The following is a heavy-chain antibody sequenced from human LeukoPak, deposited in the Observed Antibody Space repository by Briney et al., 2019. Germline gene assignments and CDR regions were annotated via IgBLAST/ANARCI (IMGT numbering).Heavy chain of an antibody. V-gene: IGHV3-74*01. CDR3: ARDWADYGDFGETDYFDY. D-gene: IGHD4-17*01. J-gene: IGHJ4*02. CDR2: INSDGSST. CDR1: GFTFSSYW. Sequence: PGGSLRLSCAASGFTFSSYWMHWVRQAPGKGLVWVSRINSDGSSTSYADSVEGRFTISRDNAKNTLYLQMNSLRAEDTAVYYCARDWADYGDFGETDYFDYWGQGTLVTVSS.